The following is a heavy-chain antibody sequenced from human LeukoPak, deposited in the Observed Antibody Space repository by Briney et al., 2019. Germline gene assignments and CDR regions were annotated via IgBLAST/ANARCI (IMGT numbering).Heavy chain of an antibody. Sequence: SQTLSLTCGISGDSVSSKSGGWNWIRQSPSRGLEWLGRTYYTSKWYNEYAVSMKSRITINSDTSKNQLSLHLDSVTPEDTAVYYCAREQLWSGPNRFDSWGQGTLVTVSS. CDR3: AREQLWSGPNRFDS. V-gene: IGHV6-1*01. D-gene: IGHD3-10*02. CDR1: GDSVSSKSGG. CDR2: TYYTSKWYN. J-gene: IGHJ5*01.